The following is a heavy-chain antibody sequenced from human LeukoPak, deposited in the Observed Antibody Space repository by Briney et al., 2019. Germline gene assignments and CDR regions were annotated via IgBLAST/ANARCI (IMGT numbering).Heavy chain of an antibody. J-gene: IGHJ4*02. Sequence: GGSLRLSCAASGFTFRDYYMAWIRQAPGKGLEWVSYISSSVTTIYYSDSVRGRFTLSRDNAKNSLYLQMNSLRAEDTAVYYCVRDRYGDYRTTDYWGQGTLVTVSS. CDR3: VRDRYGDYRTTDY. CDR2: ISSSVTTI. CDR1: GFTFRDYY. D-gene: IGHD4-17*01. V-gene: IGHV3-11*04.